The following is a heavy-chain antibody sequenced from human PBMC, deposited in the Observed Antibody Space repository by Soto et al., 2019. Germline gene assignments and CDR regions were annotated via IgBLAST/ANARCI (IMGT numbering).Heavy chain of an antibody. CDR3: TTGVTSRGMDV. Sequence: GGSLRLSCGASGFTFSSYAMRWVRQAPGKGLEWVSAISGSGDSTYYADSVKGRFTISRDNSKNTLYLQMNSLKTEDTAVYYCTTGVTSRGMDVWGQGTTVTVSS. D-gene: IGHD2-21*02. CDR2: ISGSGDST. CDR1: GFTFSSYA. J-gene: IGHJ6*02. V-gene: IGHV3-23*01.